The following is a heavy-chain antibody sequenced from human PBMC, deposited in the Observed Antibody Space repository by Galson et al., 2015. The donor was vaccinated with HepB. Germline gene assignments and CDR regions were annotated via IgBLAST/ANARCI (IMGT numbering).Heavy chain of an antibody. D-gene: IGHD3-10*01. J-gene: IGHJ5*02. CDR3: ARSAGWFDP. CDR2: ISSDGVRK. Sequence: SLRLSCAASGFTFSEFYMSWIRQAPGKGPEWVSDISSDGVRKNYADSVKGRLTISRDNAKKSLSLQMNSLRVEDTGVYYCARSAGWFDPWGQGTLVTVSS. CDR1: GFTFSEFY. V-gene: IGHV3-11*01.